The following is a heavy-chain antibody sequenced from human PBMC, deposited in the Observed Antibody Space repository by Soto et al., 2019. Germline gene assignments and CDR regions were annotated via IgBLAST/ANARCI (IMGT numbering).Heavy chain of an antibody. CDR1: GYAFTTYG. Sequence: QVHLVQSGAEVKKPGASVKVSCKGSGYAFTTYGITWVRQAPGQGLERMGWISAHNGNTNYAQKLQGRVTVTRDTSTSTGYMELRSLRSDDTAVYYCARGRYGDYWGQGALVTVSS. D-gene: IGHD1-1*01. J-gene: IGHJ4*02. V-gene: IGHV1-18*01. CDR2: ISAHNGNT. CDR3: ARGRYGDY.